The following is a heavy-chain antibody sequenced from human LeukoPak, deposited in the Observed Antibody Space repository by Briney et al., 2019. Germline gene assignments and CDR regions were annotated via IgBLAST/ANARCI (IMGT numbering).Heavy chain of an antibody. J-gene: IGHJ4*02. CDR3: ARDTAMGEYYFDY. D-gene: IGHD5-18*01. CDR1: GFTFSSHA. V-gene: IGHV3-30*04. Sequence: GGSLRLSCAASGFTFSSHAMHWVRPAPRKGLGWVAVILYEGRNKNYADSVKGRFTISRDNSKNTLYLQMNSLRAEDTAVYYCARDTAMGEYYFDYWGQGTLVTVSS. CDR2: ILYEGRNK.